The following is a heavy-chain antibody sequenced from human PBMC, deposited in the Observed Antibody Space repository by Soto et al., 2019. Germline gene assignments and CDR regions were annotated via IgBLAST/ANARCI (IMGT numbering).Heavy chain of an antibody. CDR2: IMGGGGDT. CDR1: GFTFSAYA. J-gene: IGHJ6*02. D-gene: IGHD6-19*01. CDR3: AKGGTSRGPYYYGLDV. V-gene: IGHV3-23*01. Sequence: EVQLLESGGGLVQPGGSLRLPCAASGFTFSAYAMSWVRQAPGKGRQWVSVIMGGGGDTYYADSVKGRFTISRDNSQNTLYLRMHSLGAEDTAVYYCAKGGTSRGPYYYGLDVWGQGTTVTVSS.